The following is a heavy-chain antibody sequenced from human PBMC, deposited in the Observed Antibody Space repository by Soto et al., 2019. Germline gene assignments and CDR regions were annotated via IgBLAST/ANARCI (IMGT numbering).Heavy chain of an antibody. D-gene: IGHD3-16*01. CDR2: IYYSGST. Sequence: SETLSLTCTVSGGSISSYYWSWIRQPPGKGLEWIGYIYYSGSTNYNPSLKSRVTISVDTSKNQFSLKLSSVTAADTAVYYCARHGGPSPGILGGGYYFDYWGQGTLVTVSS. CDR3: ARHGGPSPGILGGGYYFDY. CDR1: GGSISSYY. J-gene: IGHJ4*02. V-gene: IGHV4-59*08.